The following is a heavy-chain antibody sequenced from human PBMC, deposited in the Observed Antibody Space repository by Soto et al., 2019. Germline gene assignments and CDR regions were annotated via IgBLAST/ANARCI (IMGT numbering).Heavy chain of an antibody. J-gene: IGHJ6*02. CDR2: INPNSGGT. V-gene: IGHV1-2*04. Sequence: ASVKVSCKASGYTFTGYYMHWVRQAPGQGLEWMGWINPNSGGTNYAQKFQGWVTMTRDTSISTAYMELSRLRSDDTAVYYCARAPAPLLRDYYGMDVWGQGTTVTVSS. D-gene: IGHD2-15*01. CDR1: GYTFTGYY. CDR3: ARAPAPLLRDYYGMDV.